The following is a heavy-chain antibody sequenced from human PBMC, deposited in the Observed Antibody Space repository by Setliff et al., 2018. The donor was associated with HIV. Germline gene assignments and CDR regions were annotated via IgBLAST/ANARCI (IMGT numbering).Heavy chain of an antibody. D-gene: IGHD3-10*01. J-gene: IGHJ6*03. Sequence: GASVKVSCKASGYTFTSYDINWVRQATGQGLEWMGWMMPSSGNTGYAQKFQGRLTMTRNTSISTAYMELRSLISDDTAVYYCAREGLWFGDRGYFMDVWGKGTAVTVSS. CDR1: GYTFTSYD. CDR3: AREGLWFGDRGYFMDV. V-gene: IGHV1-8*02. CDR2: MMPSSGNT.